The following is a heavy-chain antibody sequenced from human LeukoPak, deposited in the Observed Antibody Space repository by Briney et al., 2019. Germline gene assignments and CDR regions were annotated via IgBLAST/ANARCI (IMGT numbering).Heavy chain of an antibody. CDR1: GGSISGYY. D-gene: IGHD2-2*01. J-gene: IGHJ4*02. V-gene: IGHV3-11*04. CDR2: INSGGDDI. CDR3: ARDTIQPGLIDD. Sequence: LSFTCTVSGGSISGYYWSWVRQAPGKGLEWISYINSGGDDIHYAASVRGRFTISRDDAGNTLFLQLSSLRAEDTAVYYCARDTIQPGLIDDWGQGTLVTVSS.